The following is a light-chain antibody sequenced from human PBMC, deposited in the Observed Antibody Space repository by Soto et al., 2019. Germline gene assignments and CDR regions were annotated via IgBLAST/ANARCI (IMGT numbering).Light chain of an antibody. J-gene: IGLJ1*01. V-gene: IGLV2-8*01. Sequence: QSALTQPPSASGSPGQSVTISCTGTSSDVGAYKYVSWYQQYPGKAPKLMIYEVSKRPSGVPDRFSGSKSGNTASLTVSGLQAEDEADYYCSSRTTSNPYVFGTGTKLTVL. CDR3: SSRTTSNPYV. CDR2: EVS. CDR1: SSDVGAYKY.